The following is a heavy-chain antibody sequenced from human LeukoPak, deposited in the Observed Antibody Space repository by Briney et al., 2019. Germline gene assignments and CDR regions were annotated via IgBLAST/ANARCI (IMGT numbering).Heavy chain of an antibody. CDR1: EFTFSNYW. D-gene: IGHD5-12*01. CDR2: INQDGSEE. CDR3: VRDGGVSGYDLLDY. J-gene: IGHJ4*02. Sequence: GGSLRLSCAASEFTFSNYWMSWVRQAPGKGPEWVAHINQDGSEEHYMDSVKARFIISRDNAKNSLSLQMDSLRAEDTAVYYCVRDGGVSGYDLLDYWGQGTLVTVTS. V-gene: IGHV3-7*01.